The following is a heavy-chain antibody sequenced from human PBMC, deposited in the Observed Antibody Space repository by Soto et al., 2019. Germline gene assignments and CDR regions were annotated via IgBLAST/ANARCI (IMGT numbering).Heavy chain of an antibody. CDR1: GFTFSSYA. V-gene: IGHV3-23*01. CDR2: ISGSGGST. J-gene: IGHJ4*02. D-gene: IGHD3-3*01. Sequence: GSLRLSCAASGFTFSSYAMSWVRPAPGKGLEWVSAISGSGGSTYYADSVKGRFTISRDNSKNTLYLQMNSLRAEDTAVYYCAKDRFLEWLFIDYWGQGTLVTVSS. CDR3: AKDRFLEWLFIDY.